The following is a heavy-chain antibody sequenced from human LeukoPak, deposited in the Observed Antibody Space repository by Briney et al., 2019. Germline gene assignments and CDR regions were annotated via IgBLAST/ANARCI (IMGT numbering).Heavy chain of an antibody. CDR3: ARYSSSST. V-gene: IGHV3-30-3*01. J-gene: IGHJ4*02. Sequence: PGRSLRLSCAASGFTFSSYAMHWVRQAPGKGLEWVAVISYDGSNKYYADSVKGRFTISRDNSKNTLYLQMNSLRAEDTAVHYCARYSSSSTWGQGTLVTVSS. CDR1: GFTFSSYA. CDR2: ISYDGSNK. D-gene: IGHD6-6*01.